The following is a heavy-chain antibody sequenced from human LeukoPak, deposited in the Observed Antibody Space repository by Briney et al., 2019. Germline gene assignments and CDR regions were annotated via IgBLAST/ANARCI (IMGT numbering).Heavy chain of an antibody. CDR2: INSDGSST. Sequence: GGSLRLSCAASGFTFSSYWMHWVRQAPGKGLVWVSRINSDGSSTSYADSVKGRFTISRDNAKNTLHPQMNSLRAEDTAVYYCARGESGYYYNGYWGQGTLLTVSS. V-gene: IGHV3-74*01. D-gene: IGHD1-26*01. CDR1: GFTFSSYW. J-gene: IGHJ4*02. CDR3: ARGESGYYYNGY.